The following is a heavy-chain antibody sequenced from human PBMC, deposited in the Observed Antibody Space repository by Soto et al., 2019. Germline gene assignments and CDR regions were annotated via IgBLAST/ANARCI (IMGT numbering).Heavy chain of an antibody. CDR1: GDSLSGGAKY. V-gene: IGHV4-61*08. J-gene: IGHJ5*02. Sequence: SETLSLTCTVSGDSLSGGAKYRNWVRQPPGKDLEWIGYIYHGGTTKYNLSHKSRVTISQYTSKNQFSLEIHSVVPSDTAVYYCAGDWGPYWFDPWGQGILIAVSS. D-gene: IGHD3-16*01. CDR3: AGDWGPYWFDP. CDR2: IYHGGTT.